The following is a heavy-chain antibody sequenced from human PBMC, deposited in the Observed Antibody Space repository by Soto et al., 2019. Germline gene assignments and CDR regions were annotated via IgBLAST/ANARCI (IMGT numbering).Heavy chain of an antibody. D-gene: IGHD6-25*01. Sequence: EVQLVESGGDLVQPGGSLRLSCVASGFTFNTYWMSWVRQAPGKGLEWVANIKEDGSDKYYVDSVKGRFTISRDNAKNLLYLKMNSLGAGDTAMYSCARFTRGSSGEYWGHRPLVTVSS. J-gene: IGHJ4*01. CDR3: ARFTRGSSGEY. CDR2: IKEDGSDK. CDR1: GFTFNTYW. V-gene: IGHV3-7*01.